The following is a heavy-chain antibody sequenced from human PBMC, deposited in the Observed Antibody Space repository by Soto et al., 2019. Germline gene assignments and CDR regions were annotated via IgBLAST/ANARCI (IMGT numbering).Heavy chain of an antibody. CDR2: ISSDGSNK. CDR3: ARDDEGGSDCDLGY. CDR1: GFTFSSHA. D-gene: IGHD1-26*01. Sequence: QVQLVESGGGVVQPGRSLRLSCSVSGFTFSSHAMHWVRQAPGKGLEWVALISSDGSNKYYADSVKGRFTTSRDNSKNTMYLQMTSLRVEDPAVYYGARDDEGGSDCDLGYWGQGALVTVSS. J-gene: IGHJ4*02. V-gene: IGHV3-30-3*01.